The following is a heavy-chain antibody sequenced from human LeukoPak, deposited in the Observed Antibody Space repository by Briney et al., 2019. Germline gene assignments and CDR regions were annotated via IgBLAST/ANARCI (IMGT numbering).Heavy chain of an antibody. V-gene: IGHV1-18*01. D-gene: IGHD3-22*01. CDR2: INAYNGNT. CDR1: GYTFTSYG. J-gene: IGHJ5*02. CDR3: ARVFGTTYYYDSSGYNWFDP. Sequence: ASVKVSCKASGYTFTSYGISWVRQAPGQGLEWMGWINAYNGNTGYAQKFQGRVTMTRNTSTSTAYMELRSLRSEDTAVYYCARVFGTTYYYDSSGYNWFDPWGQGTLVTVSS.